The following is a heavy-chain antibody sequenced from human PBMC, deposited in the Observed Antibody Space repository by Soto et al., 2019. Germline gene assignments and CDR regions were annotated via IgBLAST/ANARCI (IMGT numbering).Heavy chain of an antibody. D-gene: IGHD4-17*01. V-gene: IGHV1-8*01. CDR3: ARGVKYGAYSRWFDP. J-gene: IGHJ5*02. CDR1: GYTCTSYD. Sequence: QVQLVQSGAEVKEPGASVKVSCKASGYTCTSYDIDRVRQATGQGHEYLGWMNPNSGNTGYVQKFQGRVTMTRDTSISTAYMELSSLRSEDMAVYFCARGVKYGAYSRWFDPWGQGTLVTVSS. CDR2: MNPNSGNT.